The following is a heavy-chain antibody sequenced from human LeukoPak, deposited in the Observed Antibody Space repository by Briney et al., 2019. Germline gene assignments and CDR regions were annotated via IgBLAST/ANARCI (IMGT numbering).Heavy chain of an antibody. D-gene: IGHD5-12*01. CDR3: AKTVLRLRYFDY. Sequence: GGSLRLSCAASGFTFSSYGMHWVRQAPGKGLEWVAVISYDGSNKYYADSVKGRFTISRDNSKNTLYLQMNSLRAEDTAVYYCAKTVLRLRYFDYWGQGTLVTVSS. V-gene: IGHV3-30*18. CDR2: ISYDGSNK. J-gene: IGHJ4*02. CDR1: GFTFSSYG.